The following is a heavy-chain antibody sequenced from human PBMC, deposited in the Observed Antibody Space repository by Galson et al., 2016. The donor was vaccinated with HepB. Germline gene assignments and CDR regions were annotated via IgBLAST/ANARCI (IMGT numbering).Heavy chain of an antibody. CDR3: VRGRRGGYYDL. J-gene: IGHJ4*02. D-gene: IGHD3-22*01. CDR1: GETFTNYY. Sequence: SVNVSCKASGETFTNYYRHWLRQAPGQGLEWMGIINPTGGSTNYAQKFQGRVTMTRVTSTTTVHMELSSLRFEATAVYYCVRGRRGGYYDLWGQGTLVTVSS. CDR2: INPTGGST. V-gene: IGHV1-46*01.